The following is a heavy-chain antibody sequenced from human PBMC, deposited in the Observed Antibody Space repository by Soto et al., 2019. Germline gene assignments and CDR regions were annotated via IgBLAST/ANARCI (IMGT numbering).Heavy chain of an antibody. V-gene: IGHV1-69*01. J-gene: IGHJ6*02. CDR1: GGTLSSYA. D-gene: IGHD3-3*01. CDR2: IIPIFGTA. CDR3: ARPRSGITREYYYYGMEV. Sequence: SAKVSCKASGGTLSSYAICWVRQEHGKGLEWMGGIIPIFGTANYAQKFQGRVTITADESTSTAYMELSSLRSEDTAVYYCARPRSGITREYYYYGMEVWVQGTTVPVS.